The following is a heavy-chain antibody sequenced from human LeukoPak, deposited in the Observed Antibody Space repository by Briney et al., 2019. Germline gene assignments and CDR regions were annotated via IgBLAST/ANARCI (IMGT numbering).Heavy chain of an antibody. V-gene: IGHV3-30*04. CDR2: LSYDGSDK. J-gene: IGHJ4*02. CDR3: TRDQEAFEY. Sequence: GRSLRLSCAASRFIFSSYAMHWVRQAPGKGLEWVAVLSYDGSDKYYADSVKGRFTISRDNSRNTLYLQMNSLRTEDTAMYYCTRDQEAFEYWGQGTLVTVSS. CDR1: RFIFSSYA.